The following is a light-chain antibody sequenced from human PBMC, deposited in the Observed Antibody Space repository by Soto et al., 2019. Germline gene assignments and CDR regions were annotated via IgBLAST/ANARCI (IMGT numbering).Light chain of an antibody. CDR2: AAS. CDR1: QGISSY. Sequence: DIQLTPSPSFLSASVGDRVTITCRASQGISSYLAWYQQKPGKAPKLLIYAASTLQSGVPSRFSGSGSGTEFTLTISSLQPEDFANYYCQQLNSYLPYTFRKGTKVDI. CDR3: QQLNSYLPYT. J-gene: IGKJ2*01. V-gene: IGKV1-9*01.